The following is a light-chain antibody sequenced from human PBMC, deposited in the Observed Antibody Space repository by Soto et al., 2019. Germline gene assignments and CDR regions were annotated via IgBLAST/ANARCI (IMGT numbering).Light chain of an antibody. J-gene: IGKJ1*01. Sequence: DIQMTQSPSTLSASVGDRVTITCRASQSGSTRLAWYQQKPGKAPKLLIYDASSLQTGVPSRFSGSGSGAEFTLTISSLQPDDFATYYCQQYQSYSETFGHGTKVEIK. V-gene: IGKV1-5*01. CDR3: QQYQSYSET. CDR2: DAS. CDR1: QSGSTR.